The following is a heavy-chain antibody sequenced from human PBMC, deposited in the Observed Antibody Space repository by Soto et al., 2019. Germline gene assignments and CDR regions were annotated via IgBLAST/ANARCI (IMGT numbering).Heavy chain of an antibody. Sequence: QVQLQESGPGLVKPSQTLSLTCTVSGGSISSGGYYWSWIRQHPGKGLEWIGYIYYSGSTYYNPSLKSRVTISVDTSKNQFSQKLSSVTAADTAVYYCARDKAVNCSSTSCYGEGWFDPWGQGTLVTVSS. D-gene: IGHD2-2*01. J-gene: IGHJ5*02. CDR1: GGSISSGGYY. V-gene: IGHV4-31*03. CDR3: ARDKAVNCSSTSCYGEGWFDP. CDR2: IYYSGST.